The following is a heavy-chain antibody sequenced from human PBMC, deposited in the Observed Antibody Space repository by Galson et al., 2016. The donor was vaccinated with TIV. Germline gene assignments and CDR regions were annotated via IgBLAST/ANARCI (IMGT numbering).Heavy chain of an antibody. J-gene: IGHJ1*01. D-gene: IGHD3-22*01. V-gene: IGHV1-69*13. Sequence: SVKVSCKASGGIFRSQAISWVRQAPGQGLEWMGGSIAIFATVTYAQKFQHRLSITADESTSTSYMELSSLTSEDTAVYYCTCHSGYHYVNEYFHHLGQGTLVTVSS. CDR2: SIAIFATV. CDR1: GGIFRSQA. CDR3: TCHSGYHYVNEYFHH.